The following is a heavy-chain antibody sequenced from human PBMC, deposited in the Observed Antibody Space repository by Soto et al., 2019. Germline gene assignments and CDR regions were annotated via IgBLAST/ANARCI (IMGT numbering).Heavy chain of an antibody. V-gene: IGHV1-46*01. CDR2: INPSGGSA. D-gene: IGHD2-2*01. CDR1: GYSFISHY. J-gene: IGHJ4*02. CDR3: ARDYLSSKLSLSYFDF. Sequence: ASVKVSCKASGYSFISHYIHWVRQAPGQGLEWMGFINPSGGSATLAQKFQGRVTMTRDTSTTTVYMGLGSLRSEDAAVYYCARDYLSSKLSLSYFDFWGQGTLVTVSS.